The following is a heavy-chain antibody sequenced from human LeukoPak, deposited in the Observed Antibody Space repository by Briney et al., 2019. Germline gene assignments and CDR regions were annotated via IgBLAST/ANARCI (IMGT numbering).Heavy chain of an antibody. CDR1: RFTFTNAW. CDR3: TTLGGPLFGVVIRRYCFDY. D-gene: IGHD3-3*01. Sequence: GGSLRLSCAASRFTFTNAWMSWVRQAPGKGLEWVGRIKSKTAGGTTDYAAPVKGRFTISRNDSKNTLYLQMNSLKTEDTAVYYCTTLGGPLFGVVIRRYCFDYWGQGTLVTVSS. V-gene: IGHV3-15*01. J-gene: IGHJ4*02. CDR2: IKSKTAGGTT.